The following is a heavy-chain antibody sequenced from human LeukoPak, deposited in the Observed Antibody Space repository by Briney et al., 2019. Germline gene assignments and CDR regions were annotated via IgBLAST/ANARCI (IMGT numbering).Heavy chain of an antibody. CDR2: IYYSGST. CDR1: GGSISSSSYY. CDR3: ARLPGYYDSSGYYDDAFDI. J-gene: IGHJ3*02. V-gene: IGHV4-39*07. D-gene: IGHD3-22*01. Sequence: PSETLSLTCTVSGGSISSSSYYRGWIRQPPGKGLEWIGSIYYSGSTYYNPSLKSRVTISVDTSKNQFSLKLSSVTAADTAVYYCARLPGYYDSSGYYDDAFDIWGQGTMVTVSS.